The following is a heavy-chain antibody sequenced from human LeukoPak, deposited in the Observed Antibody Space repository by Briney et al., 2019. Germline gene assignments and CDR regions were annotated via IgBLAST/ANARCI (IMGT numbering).Heavy chain of an antibody. V-gene: IGHV4-34*01. CDR1: GGSISSYY. CDR2: INHSGST. Sequence: SETLSLTCTVSGGSISSYYWSWIRQPPGKGLEWIGEINHSGSTNYNPPLKSRVTISVDTSKNQFSLKLSSVTAADTAVYYCARTLELRWGYFDYWGQGTLVTVSS. J-gene: IGHJ4*02. CDR3: ARTLELRWGYFDY. D-gene: IGHD1-7*01.